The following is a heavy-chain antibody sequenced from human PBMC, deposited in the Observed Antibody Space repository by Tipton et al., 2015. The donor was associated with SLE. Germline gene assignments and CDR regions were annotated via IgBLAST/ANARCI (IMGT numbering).Heavy chain of an antibody. D-gene: IGHD3-3*01. V-gene: IGHV4-39*01. CDR2: IYYSGST. J-gene: IGHJ3*02. CDR3: ARPKNDFWSDITSGGHAFDI. CDR1: GGSISSSTYY. Sequence: TLSLTCTVSGGSISSSTYYWGWIRQPPGKGLEWIGSIYYSGSTYYNPSLKSRVTISVDTSKNQFSLKLSSVTAADTAVYYCARPKNDFWSDITSGGHAFDIWSQGTMVTVSS.